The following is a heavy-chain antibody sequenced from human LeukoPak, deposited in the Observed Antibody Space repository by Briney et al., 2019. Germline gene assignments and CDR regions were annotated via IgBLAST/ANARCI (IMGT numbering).Heavy chain of an antibody. CDR2: IFYTGKI. J-gene: IGHJ4*02. D-gene: IGHD3-16*01. CDR1: GDSITTEYYW. CDR3: ARQLGVGVWALDR. V-gene: IGHV4-39*01. Sequence: SETLSLTCDVSGDSITTEYYWWGWLRQPPGKGLEWIAIIFYTGKIHDNPSLRNRISMSGDTSKDQFSLRLSAVTAADTAVYYCARQLGVGVWALDRWGQGTLVTVSS.